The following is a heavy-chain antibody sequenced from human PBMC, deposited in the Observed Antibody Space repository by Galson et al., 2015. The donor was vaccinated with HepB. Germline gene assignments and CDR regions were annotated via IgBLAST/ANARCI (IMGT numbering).Heavy chain of an antibody. V-gene: IGHV3-23*01. CDR1: GFTFRTNV. CDR3: VKFRGDCSGSSCYGPYFDC. CDR2: ISGSGATT. D-gene: IGHD2-15*01. Sequence: SLRLSCADSGFTFRTNVMSWVRRAPGRGLEWVSTISGSGATTFYADSVKGRFTISRDNSKNTLHLQMNSLRAEDTAVYYCVKFRGDCSGSSCYGPYFDCWGQGTLVTVSS. J-gene: IGHJ4*02.